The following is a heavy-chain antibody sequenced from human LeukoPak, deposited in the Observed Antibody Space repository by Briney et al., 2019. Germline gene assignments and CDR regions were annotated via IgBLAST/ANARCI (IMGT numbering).Heavy chain of an antibody. CDR1: GGSISSYY. V-gene: IGHV4-59*08. CDR3: ARRIAVAGSLDY. J-gene: IGHJ4*02. Sequence: SETLSLTCTVYGGSISSYYWSWIRQPPGKGLEWIGYIYHSGSTNYNPSLKSRVTISVDTSKNQFSLKLSSVTAADTAVYYCARRIAVAGSLDYWGQGTLVTVSS. D-gene: IGHD6-19*01. CDR2: IYHSGST.